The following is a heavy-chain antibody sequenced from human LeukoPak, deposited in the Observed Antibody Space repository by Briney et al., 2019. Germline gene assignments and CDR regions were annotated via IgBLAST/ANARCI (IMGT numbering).Heavy chain of an antibody. CDR2: ISSSSYI. Sequence: PGGSLRLSCAASGFTFSSYSMNWVRQAPGKGLEWVSSISSSSYIYYADSVKGRFTISRDNAKNSLYLQMNSLRAEDTAVYYCARASAMVTGWFDPWGQGTLVTVSS. J-gene: IGHJ5*02. V-gene: IGHV3-21*01. CDR3: ARASAMVTGWFDP. D-gene: IGHD5-18*01. CDR1: GFTFSSYS.